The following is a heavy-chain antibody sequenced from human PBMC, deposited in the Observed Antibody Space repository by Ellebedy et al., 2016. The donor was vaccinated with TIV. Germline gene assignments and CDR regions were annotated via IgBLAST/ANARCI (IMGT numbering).Heavy chain of an antibody. CDR3: ARDPFSYGSGGFDY. J-gene: IGHJ4*02. Sequence: SVKVSXXASGGTFSSYAISWVRQAPGQGLEWMGGIIPIFGTANYAQKFQGRVTITADESTSTAYMELSSLRSEDTAVYYCARDPFSYGSGGFDYWGQGTLVTVSS. D-gene: IGHD3-10*01. CDR1: GGTFSSYA. V-gene: IGHV1-69*13. CDR2: IIPIFGTA.